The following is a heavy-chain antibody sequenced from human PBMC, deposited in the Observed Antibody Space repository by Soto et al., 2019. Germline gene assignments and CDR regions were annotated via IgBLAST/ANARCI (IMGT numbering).Heavy chain of an antibody. V-gene: IGHV3-7*03. D-gene: IGHD6-13*01. CDR3: ARDMILGQQQLDAFDI. CDR2: IKQDGSEK. Sequence: GGSLRLSCAASGFTFSSYWMSWVRQAPGKGLEWVANIKQDGSEKYYVDSVKGRFTISRDNAKNSLYLQMNSLRAEDTAVYYCARDMILGQQQLDAFDIWGQGTMVTVSS. J-gene: IGHJ3*02. CDR1: GFTFSSYW.